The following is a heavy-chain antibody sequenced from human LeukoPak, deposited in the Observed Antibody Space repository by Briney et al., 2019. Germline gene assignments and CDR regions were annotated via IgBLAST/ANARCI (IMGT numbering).Heavy chain of an antibody. CDR1: GFTFSSYA. Sequence: GGSLRLSCAASGFTFSSYAMHWVRQAPGEGLEWVAVISYDGSNKYYADSVKGRFTISRDNSKNTLYLQMNSLRAEDTAVYYCARAGGTGPRYRFDYWGQGTLVTVSS. CDR2: ISYDGSNK. CDR3: ARAGGTGPRYRFDY. D-gene: IGHD3-16*01. V-gene: IGHV3-30-3*01. J-gene: IGHJ4*02.